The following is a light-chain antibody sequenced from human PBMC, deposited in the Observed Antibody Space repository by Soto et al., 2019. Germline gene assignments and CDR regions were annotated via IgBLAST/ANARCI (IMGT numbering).Light chain of an antibody. J-gene: IGLJ2*01. Sequence: QSVLTQPPSVSGSPGQSVTISCTGTKEVASYNRVSWYQQTPGTSPKLLIYDVTKRASGISDRFSGSKSGNTASLTISRLHTDDEGDYYCGLYTIAETVVLGGGTKVTVL. CDR1: KEVASYNR. CDR2: DVT. V-gene: IGLV2-18*01. CDR3: GLYTIAETVV.